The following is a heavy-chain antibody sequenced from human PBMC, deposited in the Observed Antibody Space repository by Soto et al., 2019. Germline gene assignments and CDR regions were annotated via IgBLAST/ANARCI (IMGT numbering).Heavy chain of an antibody. V-gene: IGHV1-69*06. CDR3: ARGAYDSSGYYPGGYYYYGMDV. CDR2: IIPIFGTA. Sequence: ASVKVSCKASGGTFSSYAISWVRQAPGQGLEWMGGIIPIFGTANYAQKFQGRVTITADKSTSTAYMELSSLRSEDTAVYYCARGAYDSSGYYPGGYYYYGMDVWGQGTTVTVYS. CDR1: GGTFSSYA. D-gene: IGHD3-22*01. J-gene: IGHJ6*02.